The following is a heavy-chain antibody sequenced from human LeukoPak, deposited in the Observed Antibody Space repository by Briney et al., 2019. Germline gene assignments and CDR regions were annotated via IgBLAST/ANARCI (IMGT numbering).Heavy chain of an antibody. V-gene: IGHV3-7*01. D-gene: IGHD6-13*01. Sequence: GGSLRLSCAASGFIFTNYFMSWVRQAPGKGLEWVASIKHDGSEKYYVDSVRGRFTISRDNTMNSLYLQMSSLRAEDTAVYYCAKDRFVVAAAGTFWNYWGQGTLVTVSS. CDR1: GFIFTNYF. CDR2: IKHDGSEK. J-gene: IGHJ4*02. CDR3: AKDRFVVAAAGTFWNY.